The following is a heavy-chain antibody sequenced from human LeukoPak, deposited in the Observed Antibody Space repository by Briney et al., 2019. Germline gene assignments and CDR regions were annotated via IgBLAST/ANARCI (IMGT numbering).Heavy chain of an antibody. CDR1: GGSISSYY. J-gene: IGHJ3*02. CDR2: IYYSGST. D-gene: IGHD2-2*01. Sequence: SETLSLTCTVSGGSISSYYWSWIRQPPGKGLEWIGYIYYSGSTNYNPSLKSRVIISVDTNKNKFSLNLSSVTGAENAGYYCAREGGGRYCSSTSCSSHSAFDIWGQGTMVTVSS. CDR3: AREGGGRYCSSTSCSSHSAFDI. V-gene: IGHV4-59*01.